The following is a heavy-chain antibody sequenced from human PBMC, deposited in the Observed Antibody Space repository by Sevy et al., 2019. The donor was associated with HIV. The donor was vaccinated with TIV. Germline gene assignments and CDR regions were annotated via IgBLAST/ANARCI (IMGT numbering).Heavy chain of an antibody. CDR1: GVSFSGYY. D-gene: IGHD2-2*01. CDR2: ITHSGST. CDR3: ARLEGVVPAAMQDANDY. J-gene: IGHJ4*02. Sequence: SETLSLTCAVYGVSFSGYYWSWIRQPPGKGLEWIGEITHSGSTNYNPSLKSRVTISVDTSKNQFHLKLSSVTAADAAVYYCARLEGVVPAAMQDANDYWGQGTLVTVSS. V-gene: IGHV4-34*01.